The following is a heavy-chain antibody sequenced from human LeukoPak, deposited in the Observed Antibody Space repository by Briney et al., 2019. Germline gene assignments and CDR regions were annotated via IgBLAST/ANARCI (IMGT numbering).Heavy chain of an antibody. D-gene: IGHD4-4*01. V-gene: IGHV1-46*01. J-gene: IGHJ6*02. CDR2: INPSGGST. CDR3: ARAYSNYDDVDYHYGMDV. CDR1: GYTFTSYY. Sequence: ASVKVSCKASGYTFTSYYMHWVRQAPGQGLEWMGIINPSGGSTSYAQKFQGRVTMTRDTSTSTVYMELSSLRSEDTAVYYCARAYSNYDDVDYHYGMDVWGQGTTVTVSS.